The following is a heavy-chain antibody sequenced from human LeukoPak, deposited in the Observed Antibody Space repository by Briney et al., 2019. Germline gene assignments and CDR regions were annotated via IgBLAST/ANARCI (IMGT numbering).Heavy chain of an antibody. CDR2: INSDGSST. V-gene: IGHV3-74*01. Sequence: PGGSLRLSCAASGFTFSSYWMHWVRQAPGKGLVWVSRINSDGSSTSYADSVKGRFPISRDNAKNTLYLQMNSLRAEDTAVYYCARDRGLPHRHFDYWGQGTLVTVSS. CDR3: ARDRGLPHRHFDY. CDR1: GFTFSSYW. D-gene: IGHD4-17*01. J-gene: IGHJ4*02.